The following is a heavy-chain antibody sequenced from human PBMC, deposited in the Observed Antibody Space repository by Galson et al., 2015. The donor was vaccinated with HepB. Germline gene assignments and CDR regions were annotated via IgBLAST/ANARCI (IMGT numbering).Heavy chain of an antibody. J-gene: IGHJ6*03. CDR2: IWYDGSNK. Sequence: SLRLSCAASGFTFSSYGMHWVRQAPGKGLEWVAVIWYDGSNKYYADSVKGRFTISRDNSKNTLYLQMNSLRAEDTAVYYCARDFMSNYYGSGSYLRRYMDVWGKGATVTVSS. V-gene: IGHV3-33*01. CDR1: GFTFSSYG. CDR3: ARDFMSNYYGSGSYLRRYMDV. D-gene: IGHD3-10*01.